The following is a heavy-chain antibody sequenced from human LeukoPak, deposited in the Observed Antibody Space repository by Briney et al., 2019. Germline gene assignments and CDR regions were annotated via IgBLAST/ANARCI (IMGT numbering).Heavy chain of an antibody. CDR1: GFTFSTYS. J-gene: IGHJ5*02. D-gene: IGHD1-26*01. V-gene: IGHV3-21*01. Sequence: PGGSLRLSCAASGFTFSTYSMNWVRQAPGKWLEWLSSISSGGMWIYYADSLKGRFTISRDNAKNSLYLQMKSLRVEDTGVYYCARDAGGRTQREGWFDPWGQGTLVTVSS. CDR2: ISSGGMWI. CDR3: ARDAGGRTQREGWFDP.